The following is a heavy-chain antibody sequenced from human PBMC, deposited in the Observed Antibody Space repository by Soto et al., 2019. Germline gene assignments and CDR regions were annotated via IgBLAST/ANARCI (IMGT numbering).Heavy chain of an antibody. CDR3: ARLGYCSSATCKYYFYYYGMDV. J-gene: IGHJ6*02. D-gene: IGHD2-2*01. CDR1: GFSFGSYS. CDR2: ISGRGTTT. Sequence: PGGSLRLSCEASGFSFGSYSMNWVRQAPGKGLEWVSFISGRGTTTYYADSVRGRFTVSRDNAKNSLSLEVNSLRDEDTAVYYCARLGYCSSATCKYYFYYYGMDVWGQGTTVTVPS. V-gene: IGHV3-48*02.